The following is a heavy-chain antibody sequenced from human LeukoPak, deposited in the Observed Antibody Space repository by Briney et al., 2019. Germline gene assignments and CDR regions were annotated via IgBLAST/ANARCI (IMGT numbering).Heavy chain of an antibody. CDR3: ARGRGDYNY. D-gene: IGHD4-17*01. Sequence: SETLSLTCAVSGGSISSSNWWSWVRQPPGKGLEWIGEINRSGSTNYNPSLKSRVTISVDTSKNQFSLKLSPVTAADTAVYYCARGRGDYNYWGQGTLVTVSS. CDR2: INRSGST. CDR1: GGSISSSNW. V-gene: IGHV4-4*02. J-gene: IGHJ4*02.